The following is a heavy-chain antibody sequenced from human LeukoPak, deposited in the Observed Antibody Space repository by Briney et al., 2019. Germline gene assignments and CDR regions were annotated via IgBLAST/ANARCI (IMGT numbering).Heavy chain of an antibody. CDR2: ISATSSYI. Sequence: MSGGSLRLSCAASGFTFSTYDMNWVRQAPGKGLEWVSSISATSSYIYYADSVKGRFTISRDNAKNSLFLQMNSLRAEDTAVYYCANNDYLGYWGQGTLVTVSS. D-gene: IGHD5-24*01. CDR1: GFTFSTYD. CDR3: ANNDYLGY. V-gene: IGHV3-21*01. J-gene: IGHJ4*02.